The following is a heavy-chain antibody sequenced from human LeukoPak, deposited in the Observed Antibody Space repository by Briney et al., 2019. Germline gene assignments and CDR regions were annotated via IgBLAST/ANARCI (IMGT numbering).Heavy chain of an antibody. V-gene: IGHV3-20*04. CDR1: GFTFDDYG. J-gene: IGHJ3*02. D-gene: IGHD3-9*01. CDR3: ARGQRSYYDILTGNDAFDI. CDR2: INWNGGST. Sequence: RPGGSLRLSCAASGFTFDDYGMSWVRQAPGKGLEWVSGINWNGGSTGYADSVKGRFTISRDNAKNSLYVQMNSLRAEDTALYYCARGQRSYYDILTGNDAFDIWGQGTMVTVSS.